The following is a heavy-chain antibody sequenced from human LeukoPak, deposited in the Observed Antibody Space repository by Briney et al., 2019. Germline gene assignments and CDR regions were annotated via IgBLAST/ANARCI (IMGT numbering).Heavy chain of an antibody. Sequence: ASVKVPCKASGYTFTGYFIHWVRQAPGQGLEWMGWINPDNGGTNFARKFQGRVTMTRDTSITTVFMELSSLQSDDTAVFYCARESRGWYFDLWGRGTLVTVPS. CDR1: GYTFTGYF. CDR3: ARESRGWYFDL. CDR2: INPDNGGT. V-gene: IGHV1-2*02. J-gene: IGHJ2*01.